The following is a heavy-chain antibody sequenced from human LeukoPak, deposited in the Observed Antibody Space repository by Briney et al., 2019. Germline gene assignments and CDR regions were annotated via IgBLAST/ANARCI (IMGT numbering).Heavy chain of an antibody. J-gene: IGHJ3*02. CDR3: ARVNWSDYDFRGAFDI. CDR2: IYYSGST. CDR1: GGSISSYY. Sequence: SETLSLTCTVSGGSISSYYWSWIRQPPGKGLEWIGYIYYSGSTNYNPSLKSRFTISVDTSKKQFSLKLSSVTAADTAVYYCARVNWSDYDFRGAFDIWGQGKTVTVSS. D-gene: IGHD5-12*01. V-gene: IGHV4-59*01.